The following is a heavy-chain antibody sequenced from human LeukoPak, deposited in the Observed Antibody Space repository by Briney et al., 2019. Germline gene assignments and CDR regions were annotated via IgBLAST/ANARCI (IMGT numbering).Heavy chain of an antibody. CDR3: ATDPRRTAHVDY. J-gene: IGHJ4*02. V-gene: IGHV1-24*01. CDR2: FDPEDGET. CDR1: GYTLTELS. D-gene: IGHD2-21*02. Sequence: ASVKVSCKVCGYTLTELSMHWVRQAPGKGLEWMGGFDPEDGETIYAQKFQGRVTMTEDTSTDTAYMELSSLRSEDTAVYYCATDPRRTAHVDYWGQGTLVTVSS.